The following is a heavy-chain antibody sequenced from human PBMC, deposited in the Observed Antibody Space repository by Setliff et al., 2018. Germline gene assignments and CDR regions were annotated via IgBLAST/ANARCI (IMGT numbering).Heavy chain of an antibody. V-gene: IGHV4-59*02. Sequence: SETLSLTCTVSGGSVKSHYWSWIRQTPEKGLEWIGFVFYSGDTRYNPSLKSRVTMSVDTSMNQFSLNLNSVTAADTAVYYCARDRAYYASGTYTRWFDYWGQGTLVTVSS. CDR1: GGSVKSHY. CDR3: ARDRAYYASGTYTRWFDY. D-gene: IGHD3-10*01. J-gene: IGHJ4*02. CDR2: VFYSGDT.